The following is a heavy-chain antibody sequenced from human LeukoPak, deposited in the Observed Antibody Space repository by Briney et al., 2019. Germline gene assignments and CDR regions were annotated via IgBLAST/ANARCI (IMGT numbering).Heavy chain of an antibody. V-gene: IGHV3-21*01. CDR2: ISSRSTYI. J-gene: IGHJ4*02. D-gene: IGHD3-22*01. Sequence: GGSLRLSCAASGFTFSSYEMNWVRQAPGKGPEWVSSISSRSTYIYYADSVKGRFTISRDNAKNSLYLQMNSLRAEDTAVYYCARDQNDSSGYSGGLDYWGQGTLVTVSS. CDR3: ARDQNDSSGYSGGLDY. CDR1: GFTFSSYE.